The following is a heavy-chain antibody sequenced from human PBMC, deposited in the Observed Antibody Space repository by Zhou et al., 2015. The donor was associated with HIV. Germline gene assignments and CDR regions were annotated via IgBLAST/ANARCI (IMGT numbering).Heavy chain of an antibody. D-gene: IGHD1-14*01. V-gene: IGHV3-11*04. J-gene: IGHJ4*02. Sequence: QVQLVESGGGVVQPGRSLRLSCAASGFTFSDYYMTWIRQAPGKGLEWVSYISSRGTSIYYADSVKGRFTISRDNAKNTVYLQMNSLRVDDTAVYYCVRDMNFRIDYWGQGTLVTVSS. CDR2: ISSRGTSI. CDR1: GFTFSDYY. CDR3: VRDMNFRIDY.